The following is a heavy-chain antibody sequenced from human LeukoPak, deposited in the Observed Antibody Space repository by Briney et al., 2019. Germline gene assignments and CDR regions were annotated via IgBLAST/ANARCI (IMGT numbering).Heavy chain of an antibody. CDR2: IYYSGST. J-gene: IGHJ5*02. Sequence: SETLSLTCTVSGSSISSYYWSWIRQPPGKGLEWIGYIYYSGSTNYNPSLKSRVTISVDTSKNQFSLKLSSVTAADTAVYYCARGGVAARPSWFDPWGQGTLVTVSS. D-gene: IGHD6-6*01. V-gene: IGHV4-59*12. CDR3: ARGGVAARPSWFDP. CDR1: GSSISSYY.